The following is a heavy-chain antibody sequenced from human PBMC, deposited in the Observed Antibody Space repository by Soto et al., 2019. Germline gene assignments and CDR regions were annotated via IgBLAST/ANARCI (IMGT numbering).Heavy chain of an antibody. D-gene: IGHD3-22*01. CDR2: ITPFFGTA. Sequence: QVQLVQSGAEVKKPGSSVKVSCKASGGTFSSYAMSWVRQAPGQGLEWMGGITPFFGTANYAQKFQGRVTITADESTNTAYMELSSLRSEDTAVYYCARGMTYYGSSGSAGAYWGQGTLVTVSS. J-gene: IGHJ4*02. V-gene: IGHV1-69*01. CDR3: ARGMTYYGSSGSAGAY. CDR1: GGTFSSYA.